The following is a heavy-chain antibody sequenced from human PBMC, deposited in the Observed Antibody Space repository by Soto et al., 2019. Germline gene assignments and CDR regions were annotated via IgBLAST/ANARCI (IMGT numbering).Heavy chain of an antibody. D-gene: IGHD2-15*01. J-gene: IGHJ6*02. V-gene: IGHV1-69*12. Sequence: QVQLVQSGAEVKKPGSSVKVSCKASGGTFSSYAISWVRQAPGQGLEWMGGIIPIFGTANYAQKFQGRVTITADESTSTAYRELSSLSSEDTAGYYCAGPPGGCSGGSCPYYYYGMDVWGQGTTVTVSS. CDR1: GGTFSSYA. CDR3: AGPPGGCSGGSCPYYYYGMDV. CDR2: IIPIFGTA.